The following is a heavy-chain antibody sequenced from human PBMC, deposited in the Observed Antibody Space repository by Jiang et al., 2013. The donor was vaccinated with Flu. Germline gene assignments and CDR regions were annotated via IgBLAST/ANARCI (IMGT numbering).Heavy chain of an antibody. CDR3: ARGGYNANFDY. Sequence: LTCSVSGASITSYYWNWIRQPPGKGLEWIGYIYYSGSTNYNPSLKSRVTISVDTSKNQFSLKLSSVTAADTAVYYCARGGYNANFDYWGQGTLVTVSS. CDR2: IYYSGST. D-gene: IGHD5-24*01. J-gene: IGHJ4*02. CDR1: GASITSYY. V-gene: IGHV4-59*01.